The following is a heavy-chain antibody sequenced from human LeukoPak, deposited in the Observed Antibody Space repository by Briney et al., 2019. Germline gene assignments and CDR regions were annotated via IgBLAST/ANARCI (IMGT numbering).Heavy chain of an antibody. D-gene: IGHD3-22*01. CDR1: EFTFSTYW. Sequence: TGGSLRLSCAASEFTFSTYWMHWVRQAPGKGLMWVSRIKSDGGTNYADSVKGRFTISRDNAKKTVSLQMNSLRPEDTGVYYCARAPSEIGGYYPEYFRHWGQGTLVTVSS. V-gene: IGHV3-74*01. CDR2: IKSDGGT. CDR3: ARAPSEIGGYYPEYFRH. J-gene: IGHJ1*01.